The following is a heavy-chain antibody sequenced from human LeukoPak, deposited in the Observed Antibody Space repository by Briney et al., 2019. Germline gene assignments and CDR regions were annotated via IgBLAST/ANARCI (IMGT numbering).Heavy chain of an antibody. V-gene: IGHV3-11*01. CDR1: GFTFSDYY. J-gene: IGHJ5*02. Sequence: AGGSLRLSCAASGFTFSDYYMSWIRQAPGKGLEWVSYISSSGSTIYYADSVKGRFTISRDNAKNSLYLQMNSLRAEDTAVYYCARTRSRVTYDVNWFDPWGQGTLVTVSS. D-gene: IGHD3-10*02. CDR3: ARTRSRVTYDVNWFDP. CDR2: ISSSGSTI.